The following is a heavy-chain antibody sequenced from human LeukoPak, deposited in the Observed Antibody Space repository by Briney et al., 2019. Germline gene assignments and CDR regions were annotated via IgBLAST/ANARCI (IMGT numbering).Heavy chain of an antibody. CDR3: ARDSGSYYSTDYYFDY. CDR1: GGSMSSYY. J-gene: IGHJ4*02. CDR2: IYYSGST. Sequence: PSETLSLTCAVSGGSMSSYYWNWIRQPPGKGLEWIGYIYYSGSTNYNPSLKSRVTISVDPSKNQFPLKLSSVTAADTAVYYCARDSGSYYSTDYYFDYWGQGTLVTVSS. V-gene: IGHV4-59*01. D-gene: IGHD3-10*01.